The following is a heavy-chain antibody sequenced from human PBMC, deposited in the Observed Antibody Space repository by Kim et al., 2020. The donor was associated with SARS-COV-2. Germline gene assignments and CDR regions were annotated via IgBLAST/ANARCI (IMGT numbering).Heavy chain of an antibody. J-gene: IGHJ3*02. CDR2: FHYSGSA. Sequence: SETLSLTCTVSGGSISSSSYYWGWIRQPPGKGLEWIGSFHYSGSAYYNPSLNSRLTMSIDTSNNQFSLNLRSVTAADTSVYYCARSSLIVVVITPDAFDIWGQGTMV. D-gene: IGHD3-22*01. V-gene: IGHV4-39*01. CDR1: GGSISSSSYY. CDR3: ARSSLIVVVITPDAFDI.